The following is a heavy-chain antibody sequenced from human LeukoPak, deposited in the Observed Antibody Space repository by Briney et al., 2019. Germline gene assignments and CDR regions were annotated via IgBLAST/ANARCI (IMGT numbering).Heavy chain of an antibody. CDR3: ARDSTYYYDSGSSGPHYFDN. J-gene: IGHJ4*02. CDR2: ISSGGTYE. CDR1: GFTFSNYA. D-gene: IGHD3-10*01. Sequence: SGKSLRLSCAASGFTFSNYAMHWVRQAPGKGLEWVSLISSGGTYEYYPDSVKGRFTISRDNSKNTLYLQLNSLRAEDTAVYYCARDSTYYYDSGSSGPHYFDNWGQGTLVTVSS. V-gene: IGHV3-30*01.